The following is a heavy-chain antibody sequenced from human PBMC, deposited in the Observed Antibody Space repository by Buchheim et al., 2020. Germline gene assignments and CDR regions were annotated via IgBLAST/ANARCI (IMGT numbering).Heavy chain of an antibody. CDR2: IWYDGSNK. Sequence: QVQLVESGGGVVQPGRSLRLSCAASGFTFSSYGMHWVRQAPGKGLEWVAVIWYDGSNKYYADSVKGRFTISRDNSKNMMYLQINSLRAEDTAIFYCAKNMTLGGTDYWRQGTL. CDR3: AKNMTLGGTDY. V-gene: IGHV3-33*06. D-gene: IGHD2-15*01. CDR1: GFTFSSYG. J-gene: IGHJ4*02.